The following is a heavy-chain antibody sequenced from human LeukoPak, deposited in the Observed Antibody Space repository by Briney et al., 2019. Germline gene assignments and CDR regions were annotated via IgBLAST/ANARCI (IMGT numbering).Heavy chain of an antibody. V-gene: IGHV1-2*02. J-gene: IGHJ4*02. CDR2: INPNSGGT. CDR1: RYTFTGYY. Sequence: GASVKVSCKASRYTFTGYYMHWVRQAPGQGLEWMGWINPNSGGTNYAQKFQGRVTMTRDTSISTAYMELSRLRSDDTAVYYCAIGYGSSAAVFDYWGQGTLVTVSS. CDR3: AIGYGSSAAVFDY. D-gene: IGHD1-26*01.